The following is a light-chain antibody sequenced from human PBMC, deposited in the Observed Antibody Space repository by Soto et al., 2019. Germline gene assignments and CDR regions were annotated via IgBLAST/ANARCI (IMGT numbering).Light chain of an antibody. Sequence: QSVLTQPPSVSGAPGQRVTISCTGSSYNIGAGHDVHWYQHLPGTAPKLLIYGNGNRPSGIPDRFSGSKSGTSASLAITGLQAEDEADYYCQSYDTSLSGSEVFGTGTKVTVL. J-gene: IGLJ1*01. CDR2: GNG. CDR1: SYNIGAGHD. V-gene: IGLV1-40*01. CDR3: QSYDTSLSGSEV.